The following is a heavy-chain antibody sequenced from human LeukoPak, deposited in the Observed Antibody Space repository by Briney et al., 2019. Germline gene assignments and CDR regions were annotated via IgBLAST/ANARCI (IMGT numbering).Heavy chain of an antibody. V-gene: IGHV3-48*04. Sequence: GGSLRLSCAASGFTFSSYSMNWVRQAPGKGLEWVSYISSSSSTIYYADSVKGRFTTSRDSAKNSLYLQMNSLRAEDTAVYYCAREDGDPVYYYYMDVWGKGTTVTVSS. D-gene: IGHD3-10*01. J-gene: IGHJ6*03. CDR2: ISSSSSTI. CDR3: AREDGDPVYYYYMDV. CDR1: GFTFSSYS.